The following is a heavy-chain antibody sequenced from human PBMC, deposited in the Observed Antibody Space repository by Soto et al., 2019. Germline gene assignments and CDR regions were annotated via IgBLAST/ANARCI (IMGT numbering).Heavy chain of an antibody. Sequence: QVQLVESGGGVVQPGRSLRLSCAASGFTFSSYAMHWVRQAPGKGLEWVAVISYDGSNKYYADSVKGRFTISRDNSKNTLYLQMNSLRAEDTAVYYCAMSSEQQLPWGQGTLVTVSS. CDR1: GFTFSSYA. D-gene: IGHD6-13*01. V-gene: IGHV3-30-3*01. J-gene: IGHJ5*02. CDR3: AMSSEQQLP. CDR2: ISYDGSNK.